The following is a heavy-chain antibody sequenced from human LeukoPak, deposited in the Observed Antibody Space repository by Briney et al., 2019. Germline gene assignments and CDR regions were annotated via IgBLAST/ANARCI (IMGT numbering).Heavy chain of an antibody. V-gene: IGHV1-18*01. J-gene: IGHJ4*02. CDR3: ARGGSSWYVGRFDY. D-gene: IGHD6-13*01. Sequence: GASVKVSCKASGYTFTSYGISRVRQAPGQGVEWMGWISAYNGNTNYAQKLQGRDTMTTDTSTSTAYMELRSLRSDDTAVYYCARGGSSWYVGRFDYWGQGTLVTVSS. CDR2: ISAYNGNT. CDR1: GYTFTSYG.